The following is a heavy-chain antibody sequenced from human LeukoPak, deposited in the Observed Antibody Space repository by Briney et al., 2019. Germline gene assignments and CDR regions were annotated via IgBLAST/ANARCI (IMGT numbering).Heavy chain of an antibody. Sequence: PGGSLRLSCAASGFTFSRYCMSWVRQAPGKGLEWVANINQDGSEKYYVDSVKGRFTISRDNAKNSLYLQMNSLRAENTAVYYCARDQGYYDSSGYHQWDAFDIWGQGTMVTVSS. V-gene: IGHV3-7*01. CDR2: INQDGSEK. CDR1: GFTFSRYC. D-gene: IGHD3-22*01. CDR3: ARDQGYYDSSGYHQWDAFDI. J-gene: IGHJ3*02.